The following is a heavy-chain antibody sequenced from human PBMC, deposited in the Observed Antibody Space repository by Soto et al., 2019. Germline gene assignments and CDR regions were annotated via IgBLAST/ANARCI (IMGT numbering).Heavy chain of an antibody. CDR1: GFTFSNYA. V-gene: IGHV3-23*01. D-gene: IGHD3-22*01. J-gene: IGHJ4*02. CDR2: ISGSGGST. Sequence: PGGSLRLSCAASGFTFSNYAMSWVRQAPGKGLEWVSSISGSGGSTYYADSVKGRLTISRDNSKNTLYLQMHSLRAEDTAVYYCAKDVEYDSSGHRFDYWGQGTLVTVSS. CDR3: AKDVEYDSSGHRFDY.